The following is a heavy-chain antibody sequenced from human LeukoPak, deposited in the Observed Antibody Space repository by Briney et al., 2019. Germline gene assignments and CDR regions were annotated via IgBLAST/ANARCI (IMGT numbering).Heavy chain of an antibody. CDR2: ISYDGSNK. CDR3: ARDFDGSGSSSFDY. D-gene: IGHD3-10*01. V-gene: IGHV3-30-3*01. J-gene: IGHJ4*02. Sequence: GGSLRLSCAASGFTFSSYAMHWVRQAPGKGLEWVAVISYDGSNKYYADSVKGRFTISRDNSKNTLYLQMNSLRAEDTAVYYCARDFDGSGSSSFDYWGQGTLVTVSS. CDR1: GFTFSSYA.